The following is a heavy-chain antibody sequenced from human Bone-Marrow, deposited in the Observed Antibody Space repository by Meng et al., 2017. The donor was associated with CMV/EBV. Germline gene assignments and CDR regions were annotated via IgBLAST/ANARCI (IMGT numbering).Heavy chain of an antibody. CDR2: IIPIFGTA. CDR3: ARPLEKYYYYGMDV. D-gene: IGHD3-3*01. CDR1: GYTFSSYD. Sequence: SVKVSCKASGYTFSSYDISWVRQAPGQGLEWMGGIIPIFGTANYAQKFQGRVTITTDESTSTAYMELSSLRSEDTAVYYCARPLEKYYYYGMDVWGQGTTVTVSS. V-gene: IGHV1-69*05. J-gene: IGHJ6*02.